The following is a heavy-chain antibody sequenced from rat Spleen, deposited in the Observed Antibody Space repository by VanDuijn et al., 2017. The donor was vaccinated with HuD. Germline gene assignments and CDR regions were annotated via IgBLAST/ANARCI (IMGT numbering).Heavy chain of an antibody. CDR3: ARHPQLGAFWYFDF. V-gene: IGHV5-25*01. CDR1: GFTFSNYY. D-gene: IGHD5-1*01. CDR2: ITPGGDNS. J-gene: IGHJ1*01. Sequence: EVQLLESGGGLVQPGRSMRLSCAASGFTFSNYYMAWVRQAPTKGLDWVASITPGGDNSYYRDSVKGRFTISRDDAKSTLYLQMDSLRSEDPATYYCARHPQLGAFWYFDFWGPGTMVTVSS.